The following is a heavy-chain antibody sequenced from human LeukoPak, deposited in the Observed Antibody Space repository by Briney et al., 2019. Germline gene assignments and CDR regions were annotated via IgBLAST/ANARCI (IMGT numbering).Heavy chain of an antibody. J-gene: IGHJ6*02. Sequence: ASVKVSCKASGYTFTGCYMHWVRQAPGQGLEWMGWINPNSGGTNYAQKFQGWVTMTRDTSISTAYMELSRLRSDDTAVYYCARARDVYDYVWGSPRGNYYGMDVWGQGTTVTVSS. CDR1: GYTFTGCY. V-gene: IGHV1-2*04. D-gene: IGHD3-16*01. CDR2: INPNSGGT. CDR3: ARARDVYDYVWGSPRGNYYGMDV.